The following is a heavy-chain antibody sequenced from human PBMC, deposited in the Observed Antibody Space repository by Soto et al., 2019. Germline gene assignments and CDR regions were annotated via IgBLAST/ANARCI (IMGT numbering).Heavy chain of an antibody. J-gene: IGHJ6*02. V-gene: IGHV1-18*01. CDR1: GYTFTSYG. CDR2: ISAYNGNT. Sequence: ASVKVSCKASGYTFTSYGISWVRQAPGQGLEWMGWISAYNGNTNYAQKLQGRVTMTTDTSTSTAYMELRSLRSDDTAVYYCAYKAMGRRDYGMDVWGQGTTVTVSS. CDR3: AYKAMGRRDYGMDV. D-gene: IGHD5-18*01.